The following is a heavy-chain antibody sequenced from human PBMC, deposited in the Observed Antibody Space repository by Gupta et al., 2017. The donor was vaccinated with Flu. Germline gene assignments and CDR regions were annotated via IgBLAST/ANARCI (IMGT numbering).Heavy chain of an antibody. Sequence: QAPGKWLEWVSYISSSGSTIYYADSVKGRFTISRDNAKNSLYLQMNSLRAEDTAVYYCARGGCSGGSCYGTYYYYYGMDVWGQGTTVTVSS. V-gene: IGHV3-11*01. CDR2: ISSSGSTI. CDR3: ARGGCSGGSCYGTYYYYYGMDV. J-gene: IGHJ6*02. D-gene: IGHD2-15*01.